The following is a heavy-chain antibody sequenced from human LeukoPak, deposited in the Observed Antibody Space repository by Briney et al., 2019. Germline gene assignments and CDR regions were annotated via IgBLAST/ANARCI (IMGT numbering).Heavy chain of an antibody. CDR2: INWNSDNI. Sequence: GGSLRLSCAASGFTFDDYAMHWVRQAPGKGLEWVSGINWNSDNIAYADSVKGRFTISRDNARNSLYLQLNSLRAEDTALYYCAKGFRISVFWVLDYWGQGTLVTVPS. D-gene: IGHD3-3*01. J-gene: IGHJ4*02. CDR3: AKGFRISVFWVLDY. V-gene: IGHV3-9*01. CDR1: GFTFDDYA.